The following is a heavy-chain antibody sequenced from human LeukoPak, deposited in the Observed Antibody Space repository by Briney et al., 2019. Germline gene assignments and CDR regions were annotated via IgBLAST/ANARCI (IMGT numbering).Heavy chain of an antibody. D-gene: IGHD3-22*01. CDR2: IYGSGIET. J-gene: IGHJ5*02. CDR3: VKDRETYYDPGGYYCIWLDP. Sequence: GGTLRLPCTASGFTFDSYGMAWVRQAPGKGLEWVASIYGSGIETFYADSVKARFTVSRDNSKSTLFLQMNSLRVEDTAVYHCVKDRETYYDPGGYYCIWLDPWGLGTLVTVSS. V-gene: IGHV3-23*01. CDR1: GFTFDSYG.